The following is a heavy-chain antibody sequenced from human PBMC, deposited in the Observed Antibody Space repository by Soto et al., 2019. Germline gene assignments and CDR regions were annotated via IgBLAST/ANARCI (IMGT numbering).Heavy chain of an antibody. CDR2: ISSRSTYI. CDR3: AREQWLDKRDESYFDY. D-gene: IGHD6-19*01. V-gene: IGHV3-21*01. J-gene: IGHJ4*02. CDR1: GFIFSSFS. Sequence: EVQLVESGGGLVKPGGSLRLSCAASGFIFSSFSMNWVRQAPGKGLEWVSSISSRSTYIYYADSVKGRFTISRDNAKNSLYLQMNSLRAEDMAVYYCAREQWLDKRDESYFDYWGQGTLVTVSS.